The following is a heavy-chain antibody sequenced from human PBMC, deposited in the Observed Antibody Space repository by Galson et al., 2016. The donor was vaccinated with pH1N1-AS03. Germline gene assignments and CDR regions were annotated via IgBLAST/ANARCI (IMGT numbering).Heavy chain of an antibody. D-gene: IGHD1-26*01. J-gene: IGHJ2*01. V-gene: IGHV1-2*06. CDR3: ATPQSLKVGATSAFDL. CDR2: INSKNGDT. Sequence: SVKVSRKASGYTFSAYYMHWVRQAPGQGLEWLGRINSKNGDTDYAPKFRDRLTMTRDTSITTAYLELRSLTSGDTALYYCATPQSLKVGATSAFDLWGRGTLVTVTS. CDR1: GYTFSAYY.